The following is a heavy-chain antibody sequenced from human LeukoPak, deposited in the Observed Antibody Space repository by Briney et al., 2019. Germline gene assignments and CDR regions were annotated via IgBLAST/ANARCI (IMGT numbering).Heavy chain of an antibody. CDR3: ARDSEYSGSFSI. CDR1: GFTVSDNY. V-gene: IGHV3-66*01. J-gene: IGHJ3*02. CDR2: IYSGGGT. D-gene: IGHD1-26*01. Sequence: GGSLRLPCAASGFTVSDNYMNWVRQAPGKGLEWVSVIYSGGGTYYADSVKGRFTISRDNSKNTLYLQMNSLRAEDTAVYYCARDSEYSGSFSIWGQGTMVTVSS.